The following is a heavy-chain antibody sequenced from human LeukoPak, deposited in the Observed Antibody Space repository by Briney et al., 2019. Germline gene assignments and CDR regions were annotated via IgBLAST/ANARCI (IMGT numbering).Heavy chain of an antibody. CDR3: ARFPRGFYYDSSGYHYYYMDV. Sequence: SETLSLTCAVSGYSISSGYYWGWIRQPPGKGLEWIGYIYYSGSTNYNPSLKSRVTISVDTSKNQFSLKLSSVTAADTAVYYCARFPRGFYYDSSGYHYYYMDVWGKGTTVTVSS. V-gene: IGHV4-61*01. D-gene: IGHD3-22*01. J-gene: IGHJ6*03. CDR1: GYSISSGYY. CDR2: IYYSGST.